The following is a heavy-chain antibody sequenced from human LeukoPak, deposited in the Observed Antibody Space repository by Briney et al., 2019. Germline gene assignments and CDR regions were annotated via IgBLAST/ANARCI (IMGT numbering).Heavy chain of an antibody. J-gene: IGHJ4*02. V-gene: IGHV1-18*01. CDR1: GYTFTNFG. D-gene: IGHD3-22*01. CDR2: ISANNGNT. Sequence: ASVKVSRKTSGYTFTNFGISWVRQAPGQGLEWMGWISANNGNTDYAHKLQGRVTMTTDTSTTTAYMELRSLRSDDTAVYYCATSPYYFDSSGYPPDYWGQGTLVTVSS. CDR3: ATSPYYFDSSGYPPDY.